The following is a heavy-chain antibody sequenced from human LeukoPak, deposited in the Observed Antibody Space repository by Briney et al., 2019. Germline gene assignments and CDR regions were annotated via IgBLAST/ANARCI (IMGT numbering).Heavy chain of an antibody. Sequence: GGSLRLSCAASGFTFSSYGMHWVRQAPGKGLEWVAVISYDGSNKYYADSVKGRFTISRDNSKNTLYLQMNSLRAEDTAVYYCAKEADREMATTHNDYWGQGTLVTVSS. CDR1: GFTFSSYG. V-gene: IGHV3-30*18. CDR2: ISYDGSNK. J-gene: IGHJ4*02. D-gene: IGHD5-24*01. CDR3: AKEADREMATTHNDY.